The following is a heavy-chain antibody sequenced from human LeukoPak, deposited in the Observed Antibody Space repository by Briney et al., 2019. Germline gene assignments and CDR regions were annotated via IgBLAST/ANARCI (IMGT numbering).Heavy chain of an antibody. CDR3: TRVGYIDEGIDY. CDR1: GFTFSSYA. D-gene: IGHD5-24*01. CDR2: ISGSGGST. V-gene: IGHV3-23*01. Sequence: GGSLRLSCAASGFTFSSYAMSWVRQAPGKGLEWVSAISGSGGSTYYADSVKGRFTISRDNSKNTLYLQMNSLRAEDTAVYYCTRVGYIDEGIDYWGQGTLVTVSS. J-gene: IGHJ4*02.